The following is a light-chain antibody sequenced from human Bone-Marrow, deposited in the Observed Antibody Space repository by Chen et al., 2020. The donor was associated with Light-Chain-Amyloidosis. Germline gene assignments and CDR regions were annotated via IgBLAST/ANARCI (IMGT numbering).Light chain of an antibody. CDR2: RDT. CDR1: DLPTKY. Sequence: SYELTQPPSVSVSPGQTARITCSGDDLPTKYAYWYQQKPGQAPVLVIHRDTERPSGISERFSGSDSGTPATLTSSGVQAEDEADYHCQSADSSGTYEVIFGGGTKLTVL. CDR3: QSADSSGTYEVI. J-gene: IGLJ2*01. V-gene: IGLV3-25*03.